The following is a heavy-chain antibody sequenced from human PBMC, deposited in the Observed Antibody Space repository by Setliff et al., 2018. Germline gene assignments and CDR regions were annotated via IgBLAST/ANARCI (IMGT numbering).Heavy chain of an antibody. J-gene: IGHJ6*03. CDR3: ARVALMSNYGLYDYVWGSYRYGASYMDV. CDR1: DDSITSSNYS. D-gene: IGHD3-16*02. Sequence: PSETLSLTCTVSDDSITSSNYSLAWVRQPPGKALEWIGNIFYIGRSHSNPSLKSRLTMSVDKTKNQFSLNLTSVTAADTAVYYCARVALMSNYGLYDYVWGSYRYGASYMDVWGKGTTVTVSS. V-gene: IGHV4-61*05. CDR2: IFYIGRS.